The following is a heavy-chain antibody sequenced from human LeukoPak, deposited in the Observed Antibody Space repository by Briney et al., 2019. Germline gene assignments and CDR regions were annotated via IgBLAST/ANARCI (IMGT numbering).Heavy chain of an antibody. CDR2: INPNSGGT. D-gene: IGHD2-15*01. V-gene: IGHV1-2*02. CDR3: AREEVVVVAATEYNWFDP. CDR1: GYTFTGYY. Sequence: GASVKVSCKASGYTFTGYYMHWVRPAPGQGLEWMGWINPNSGGTNYAQKFQGRVTMTRDTSISTAYMELSRLRSDDTAVYYCAREEVVVVAATEYNWFDPWGQGTLVTVSS. J-gene: IGHJ5*02.